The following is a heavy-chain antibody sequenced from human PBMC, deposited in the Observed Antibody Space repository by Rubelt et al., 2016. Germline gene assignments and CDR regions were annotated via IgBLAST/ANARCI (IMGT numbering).Heavy chain of an antibody. CDR1: GGSITTYY. CDR2: IYYSGSS. D-gene: IGHD4-17*01. CDR3: ARHDFGDYEWFDP. J-gene: IGHJ5*02. Sequence: QVQLQESGPGLVKPSETLSLTCTVSGGSITTYYWNWIRQPPGKGLEWIGFIYYSGSSKYNPSLNGGVTISVDTSKNQFSLKLSSVTAADTAVYYCARHDFGDYEWFDPWGQGTLVTVSS. V-gene: IGHV4-59*08.